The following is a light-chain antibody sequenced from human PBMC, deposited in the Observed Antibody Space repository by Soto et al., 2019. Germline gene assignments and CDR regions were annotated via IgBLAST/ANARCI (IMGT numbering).Light chain of an antibody. J-gene: IGKJ1*01. V-gene: IGKV1-5*01. CDR3: QQYNVYSWT. Sequence: MPMTQSPSTLSASEGDRVTMNCRASQNINSWLAWYQQKPGIARKLLIYEASSLEKGVPARFGGSGSGTEFTLTISSLQPDDFATYYCQQYNVYSWTFGQGTKVDIK. CDR2: EAS. CDR1: QNINSW.